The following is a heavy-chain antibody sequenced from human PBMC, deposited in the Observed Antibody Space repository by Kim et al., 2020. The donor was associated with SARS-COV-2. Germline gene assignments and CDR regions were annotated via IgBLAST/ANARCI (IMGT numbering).Heavy chain of an antibody. J-gene: IGHJ4*02. D-gene: IGHD3-16*01. CDR3: ARGRIGLAGFDY. V-gene: IGHV3-7*03. Sequence: YSVDSVKGRFTISRDNAKKAMYLQMTSLRAADTAVYYCARGRIGLAGFDYWGQGTLVTVSS.